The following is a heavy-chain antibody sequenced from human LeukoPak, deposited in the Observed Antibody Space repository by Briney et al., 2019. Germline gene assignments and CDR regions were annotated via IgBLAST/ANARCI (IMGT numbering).Heavy chain of an antibody. CDR2: ISWKSGNI. J-gene: IGHJ6*03. CDR1: GFTFDDYA. V-gene: IGHV3-9*01. CDR3: AKDAYGGATFFYYMDV. Sequence: GGSLRLSCAGSGFTFDDYAMHWVRQTPGTGLEWVSGISWKSGNIAYADFVGGRFTISSDNAKNSLSLQMNSLSDEDTAVYYCAKDAYGGATFFYYMDVWGKGTTVTVSS. D-gene: IGHD2/OR15-2a*01.